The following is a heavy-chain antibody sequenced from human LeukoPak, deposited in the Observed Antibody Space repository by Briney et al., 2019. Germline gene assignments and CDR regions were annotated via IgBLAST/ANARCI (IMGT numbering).Heavy chain of an antibody. CDR1: GFTFSSYS. J-gene: IGHJ4*02. V-gene: IGHV3-48*02. Sequence: GGSLRLSCAASGFTFSSYSMNWDRQAPGKGLEWVSHITASGTAMFYADSVKGRFTISRDNAKNSLYLQMNSLRDEDTAVYYCASSGSYRFDYWGQGTLVTVSS. D-gene: IGHD1-26*01. CDR2: ITASGTAM. CDR3: ASSGSYRFDY.